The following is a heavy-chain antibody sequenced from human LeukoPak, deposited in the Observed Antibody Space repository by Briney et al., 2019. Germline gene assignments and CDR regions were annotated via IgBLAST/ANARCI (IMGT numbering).Heavy chain of an antibody. CDR3: ARDLLGYCSGGSCYSTTDY. CDR2: ISAYNGNT. CDR1: VYTFTSYG. Sequence: ASVKVSCKASVYTFTSYGISWVRQPPGQGLEWMGLISAYNGNTNYAQKLQGRVTMTTDTSTSTAYMELRSLRSDDTAVYYCARDLLGYCSGGSCYSTTDYWGQGTLVTVSS. J-gene: IGHJ4*02. V-gene: IGHV1-18*01. D-gene: IGHD2-15*01.